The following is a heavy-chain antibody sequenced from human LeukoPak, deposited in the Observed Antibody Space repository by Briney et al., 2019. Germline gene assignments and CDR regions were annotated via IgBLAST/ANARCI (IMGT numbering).Heavy chain of an antibody. CDR2: ISTSSIYI. V-gene: IGHV3-21*04. J-gene: IGHJ4*02. CDR3: ARAGSIRFDQ. Sequence: GGSLRLSCAASGFTFSSYSMNWVRQAPGKGLEWVSSISTSSIYIYYADSVKGRFTISRDNAKNSLYLQLNSLRAEDTAVYYCARAGSIRFDQWGQGTLVTVSS. CDR1: GFTFSSYS. D-gene: IGHD3-3*02.